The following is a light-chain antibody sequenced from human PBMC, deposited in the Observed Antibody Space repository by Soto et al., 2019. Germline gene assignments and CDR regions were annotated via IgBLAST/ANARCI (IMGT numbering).Light chain of an antibody. J-gene: IGKJ4*01. CDR3: QQANSFPLT. Sequence: DIQVTQSPPTLSASVGDRVTITCRASQGISSYLAWYQQKPLKAPKLLIYAASTLQSGVPSRFSGSGSGTDFTLTISCLQSEDLATYYCQQANSFPLTFGGGTKVDI. V-gene: IGKV1-12*01. CDR2: AAS. CDR1: QGISSY.